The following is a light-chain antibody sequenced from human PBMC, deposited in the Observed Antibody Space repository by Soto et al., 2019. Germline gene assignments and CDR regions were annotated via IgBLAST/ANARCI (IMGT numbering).Light chain of an antibody. Sequence: EIALTQAPATLSLSPGERATLSCRASQSISSYLAWYQQKPGQAPRLLIYGASTRAIGIPARFSVSGSGTEVTLTISRLKSEDGAVYYGQQYNNWPPTFGQGTRLEIK. J-gene: IGKJ5*01. V-gene: IGKV3-15*01. CDR2: GAS. CDR3: QQYNNWPPT. CDR1: QSISSY.